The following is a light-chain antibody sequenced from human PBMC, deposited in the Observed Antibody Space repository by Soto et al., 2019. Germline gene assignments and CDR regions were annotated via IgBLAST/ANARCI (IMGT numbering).Light chain of an antibody. CDR2: EVS. CDR1: SSDIGAYNY. J-gene: IGLJ1*01. Sequence: QSALTQPASVSGSPGQSITISCTGTSSDIGAYNYVSWYQQHPGKAPKLMLYEVSNRPSGVPIRFSGSKSGNTASLTISGLQAEDEADYYCNSYTSSSTLYVFGTGTKLTVL. V-gene: IGLV2-14*01. CDR3: NSYTSSSTLYV.